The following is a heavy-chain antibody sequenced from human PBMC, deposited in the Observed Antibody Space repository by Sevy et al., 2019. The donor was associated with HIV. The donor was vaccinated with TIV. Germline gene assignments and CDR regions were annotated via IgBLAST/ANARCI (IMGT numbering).Heavy chain of an antibody. D-gene: IGHD3-9*01. J-gene: IGHJ5*02. CDR2: VPYDGSKS. CDR1: GFNVNNYG. Sequence: GGSLRLSCEVSGFNVNNYGMHWVRQAPGKGLEWVATVPYDGSKSHYVDSVKGRFTISRDYSENTLYLQMNNLRVEDTAVYYCARDHNTGWCNWFDPWGQGTLVTVSS. CDR3: ARDHNTGWCNWFDP. V-gene: IGHV3-30*02.